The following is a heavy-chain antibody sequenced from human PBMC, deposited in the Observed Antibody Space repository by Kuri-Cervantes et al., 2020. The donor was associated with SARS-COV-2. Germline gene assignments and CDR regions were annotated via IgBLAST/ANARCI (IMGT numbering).Heavy chain of an antibody. CDR2: IFYSGTT. CDR1: GASISSHY. CDR3: ARDWYSSGWTVVDY. Sequence: SETLSLTCTVSGASISSHYWSWIRQPPGKGLEWIGYIFYSGTTNYNPSLKSRVTISVDTSKNQFSLKLSSVTVADTAVYYCARDWYSSGWTVVDYWGQGTLVTVSS. D-gene: IGHD6-19*01. J-gene: IGHJ4*02. V-gene: IGHV4-59*11.